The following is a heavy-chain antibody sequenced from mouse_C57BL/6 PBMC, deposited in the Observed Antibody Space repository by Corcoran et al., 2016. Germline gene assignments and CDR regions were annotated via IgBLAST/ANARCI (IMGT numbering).Heavy chain of an antibody. Sequence: QVQLVETGGDLVRPGNSLKLSCVTSGFTFSDYRMHWLRQPPGKRLEWIAVIPVKSDNFGANYAEYVKGRFAISRDDSKSSVYLEMNRLREEDTATYLCCSGNSEGFPYWGQGTLVTVSA. CDR3: CSGNSEGFPY. D-gene: IGHD2-1*01. J-gene: IGHJ3*01. V-gene: IGHV13-2*01. CDR1: GFTFSDYR. CDR2: IPVKSDNFGA.